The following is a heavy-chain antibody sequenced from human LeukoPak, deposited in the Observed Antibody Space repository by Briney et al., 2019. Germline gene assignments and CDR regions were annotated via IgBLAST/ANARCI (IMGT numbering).Heavy chain of an antibody. V-gene: IGHV3-74*01. D-gene: IGHD2-21*01. J-gene: IGHJ4*02. CDR1: GFTFSSYW. CDR3: ARGRPHGDDY. Sequence: GGSLRLSCAASGFTFSSYWMNWVRQAPGKGLVWVSRIVSDGSSTTYADSVKGRFSISRDNAKNTLYLQMNSLRVEDTAVYYCARGRPHGDDYWGQGTLVTVSS. CDR2: IVSDGSST.